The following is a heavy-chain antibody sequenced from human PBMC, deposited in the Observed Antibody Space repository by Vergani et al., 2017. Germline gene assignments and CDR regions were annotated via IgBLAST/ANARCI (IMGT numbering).Heavy chain of an antibody. CDR2: INWNGGST. J-gene: IGHJ6*02. CDR1: GFTFEDYG. D-gene: IGHD2-2*01. Sequence: EVQLVESGGGVVRPGGSLRLSCAASGFTFEDYGMSWVRQAPGKGLEWVSGINWNGGSTGYADSVKGRFTISGDNAKNSLYLQMNSLRVEDTALYYCARVGGGSSKYYYYGMDVWGQGTTVTVSS. CDR3: ARVGGGSSKYYYYGMDV. V-gene: IGHV3-20*04.